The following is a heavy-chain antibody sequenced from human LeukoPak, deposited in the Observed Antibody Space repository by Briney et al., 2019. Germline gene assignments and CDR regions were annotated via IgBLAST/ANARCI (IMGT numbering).Heavy chain of an antibody. CDR1: GYTFTSYG. J-gene: IGHJ4*02. D-gene: IGHD2-15*01. CDR3: ARASDLRYCSGGSCYRFDY. V-gene: IGHV1-18*01. Sequence: GASVKVSCKASGYTFTSYGISWVRQAPGQGLEWMGWISAYNGNTNYAQKLQGRVTMTTDTSTSTAYMELSSLRSEDTAVYYCARASDLRYCSGGSCYRFDYWGQGTLVTVSS. CDR2: ISAYNGNT.